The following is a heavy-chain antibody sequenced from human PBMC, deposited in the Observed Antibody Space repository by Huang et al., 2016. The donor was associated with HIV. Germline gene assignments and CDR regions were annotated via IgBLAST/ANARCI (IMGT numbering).Heavy chain of an antibody. D-gene: IGHD1-1*01. J-gene: IGHJ3*02. V-gene: IGHV4-34*01. CDR2: INHSGST. CDR1: GGSFSGYY. CDR3: ARERMMSWLDDHDAFDI. Sequence: QVQLQQWGAGLLKPSETLSLTCAVYGGSFSGYYWRWIRQSPGKGLEWIGAINHSGSTDYNPSLKSRLSISVDTFKNQCSLKLSSVTAADTAVYYCARERMMSWLDDHDAFDIWGQGTMVTVSS.